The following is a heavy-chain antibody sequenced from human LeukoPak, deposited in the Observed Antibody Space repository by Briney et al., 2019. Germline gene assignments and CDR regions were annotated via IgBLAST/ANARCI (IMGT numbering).Heavy chain of an antibody. J-gene: IGHJ4*02. D-gene: IGHD4-17*01. CDR1: GFTFSSYS. CDR2: SSSSSSYI. V-gene: IGHV3-21*01. CDR3: AYSTVTTFGFDY. Sequence: GGSLRLSCAASGFTFSSYSMNWVRRAPGKGLEWVSSSSSSSSYIYYADSVKGRFTISRDNAKNSLYLQMNSLRAEDTAVYYCAYSTVTTFGFDYWGQGTLVTVSS.